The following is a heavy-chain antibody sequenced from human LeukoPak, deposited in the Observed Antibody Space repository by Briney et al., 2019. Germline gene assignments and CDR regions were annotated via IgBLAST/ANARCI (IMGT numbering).Heavy chain of an antibody. D-gene: IGHD6-13*01. J-gene: IGHJ5*02. CDR3: AKGRGSIAAAGTSVWFDP. V-gene: IGHV4-59*01. CDR1: GDSISTYY. Sequence: SETLSLTCTVSGDSISTYYWSWIRQSPGKGLEWIGYIYHSGSTKYNPSLKSRVTISVDTSKKQFSLKLSSVTAADTAVYYCAKGRGSIAAAGTSVWFDPWGQGTLVTVSS. CDR2: IYHSGST.